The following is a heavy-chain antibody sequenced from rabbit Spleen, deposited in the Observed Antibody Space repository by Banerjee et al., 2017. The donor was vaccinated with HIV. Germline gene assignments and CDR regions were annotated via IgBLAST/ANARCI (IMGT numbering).Heavy chain of an antibody. CDR3: ARDLVAVIGWNFNL. Sequence: QSLEESGGGLVQPEGSLTLTCTASGFSFNNNYYMCWVRQAPGKGLEWIACIYGGGSGSTAYASWAKGRFTVSKTSSTTVTLQMNSLTAADTATYFCARDLVAVIGWNFNLWGQGTLVTVS. CDR2: IYGGGSGST. V-gene: IGHV1S40*01. J-gene: IGHJ4*01. D-gene: IGHD1-1*01. CDR1: GFSFNNNYY.